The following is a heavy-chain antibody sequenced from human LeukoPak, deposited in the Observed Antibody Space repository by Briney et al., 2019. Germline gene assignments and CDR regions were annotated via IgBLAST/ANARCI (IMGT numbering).Heavy chain of an antibody. J-gene: IGHJ4*02. V-gene: IGHV3-23*01. D-gene: IGHD3-16*01. Sequence: PGGSLRLSCAASGFTFSSSGMSWVRQAPGKGLDWVSSIGTSAGSTYYADSVKGRFTISRDNSKNTLYLQMNTLRGEDTALYYCASLTSHWGQGTLVTVSP. CDR1: GFTFSSSG. CDR2: IGTSAGST. CDR3: ASLTSH.